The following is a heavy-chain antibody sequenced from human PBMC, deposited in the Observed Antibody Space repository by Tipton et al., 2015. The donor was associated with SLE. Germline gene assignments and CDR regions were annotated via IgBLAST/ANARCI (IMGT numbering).Heavy chain of an antibody. CDR2: IYYSGST. J-gene: IGHJ4*02. V-gene: IGHV4-30-4*01. D-gene: IGHD5-18*01. CDR1: GGSISSGDYY. CDR3: ARGGYSYGYGY. Sequence: TLSLTCTVSGGSISSGDYYWSWIRQPPGKGLEWMGYIYYSGSTYYNPSLKSRVTISVDRSKNQFSLKLSSVTAADTAVYYCARGGYSYGYGYWGQGTLVTVSS.